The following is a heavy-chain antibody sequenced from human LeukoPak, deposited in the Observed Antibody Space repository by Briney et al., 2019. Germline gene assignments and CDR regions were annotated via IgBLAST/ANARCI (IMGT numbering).Heavy chain of an antibody. CDR3: ARPYSSSWNYYFDY. V-gene: IGHV3-48*03. CDR1: GFTFSNYE. Sequence: GGSLRLSCAASGFTFSNYEMNWVRQAPGKGLEWVSYISSSGSTIYYADSVKGRLTISRDNAKNSLYLQMNSLRAEDTAVYYCARPYSSSWNYYFDYWGQGTLVTVSS. D-gene: IGHD6-13*01. CDR2: ISSSGSTI. J-gene: IGHJ4*02.